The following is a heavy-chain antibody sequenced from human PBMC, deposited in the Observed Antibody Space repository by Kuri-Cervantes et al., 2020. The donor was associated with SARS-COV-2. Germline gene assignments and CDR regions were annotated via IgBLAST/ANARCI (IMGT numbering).Heavy chain of an antibody. CDR1: GFTFSSYA. D-gene: IGHD6-6*01. V-gene: IGHV3-30-3*01. Sequence: LSLTCATSGFTFSSYAMHWVRQAPGKGLEWVAVISYDGSNKYYADSVKGRFTISRDNSKNTLYQQMNSLRAEDTAVYYCARDRSYAFDIWGQGTMVTVSS. CDR2: ISYDGSNK. CDR3: ARDRSYAFDI. J-gene: IGHJ3*02.